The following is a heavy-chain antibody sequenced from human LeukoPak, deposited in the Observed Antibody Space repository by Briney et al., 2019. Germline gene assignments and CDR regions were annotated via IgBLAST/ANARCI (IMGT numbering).Heavy chain of an antibody. Sequence: PSETLSLTCTVSGGSISSYYWSWIRQPPGKGLEWIGYIYYTGSTNYNPSLRSRVTISVDTSKNQFPLKLSSVTAADTAVYYCARHFRSGTWTFGVDVWGQGTTVTVSS. V-gene: IGHV4-59*08. CDR3: ARHFRSGTWTFGVDV. D-gene: IGHD6-25*01. CDR1: GGSISSYY. CDR2: IYYTGST. J-gene: IGHJ6*02.